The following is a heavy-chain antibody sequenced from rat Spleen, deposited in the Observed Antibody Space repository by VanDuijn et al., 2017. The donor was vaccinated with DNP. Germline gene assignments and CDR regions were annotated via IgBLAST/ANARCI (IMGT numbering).Heavy chain of an antibody. Sequence: QVQLKESGPGLIPPSQTLSLTCVVSGFSLTSYGVSWVRQPPGKGLEWIAVISSGGGTYHNPALKSRLSVSRDTSKSQVFLKMDNLRTEDTATYFCTRGFNNYGFFDYWGQGVMVTVSS. CDR3: TRGFNNYGFFDY. CDR2: ISSGGGT. J-gene: IGHJ2*01. CDR1: GFSLTSYG. D-gene: IGHD1-10*01. V-gene: IGHV2S12*01.